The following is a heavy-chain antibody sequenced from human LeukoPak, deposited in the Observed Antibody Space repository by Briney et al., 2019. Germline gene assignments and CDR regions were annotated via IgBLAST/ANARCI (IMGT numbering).Heavy chain of an antibody. CDR3: ARGAIAVAGLFWFDP. CDR2: INHSGST. D-gene: IGHD6-19*01. Sequence: KSSETLSLTCAVYGGSFSGYYWSWIRQPPGKGLERIGEINHSGSTNYNPSLKSRVTISVDTSKNQFSLKLSSVTAADTAVYYCARGAIAVAGLFWFDPWGQGTLVTVSS. J-gene: IGHJ5*02. V-gene: IGHV4-34*01. CDR1: GGSFSGYY.